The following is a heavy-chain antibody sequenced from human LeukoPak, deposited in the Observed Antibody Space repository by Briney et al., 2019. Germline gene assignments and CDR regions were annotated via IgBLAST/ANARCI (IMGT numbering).Heavy chain of an antibody. D-gene: IGHD1-26*01. CDR1: RYTFTSYD. Sequence: ASVKVSCKASRYTFTSYDINWVRQATGQGLEWMGWMNPNSGNTGYAQKFQGSVTMTRNTSISTAYMELSSLRSEDTAVYNCARVAEWELLDYYYGMDVWGQGTTVTVSS. CDR3: ARVAEWELLDYYYGMDV. V-gene: IGHV1-8*01. CDR2: MNPNSGNT. J-gene: IGHJ6*02.